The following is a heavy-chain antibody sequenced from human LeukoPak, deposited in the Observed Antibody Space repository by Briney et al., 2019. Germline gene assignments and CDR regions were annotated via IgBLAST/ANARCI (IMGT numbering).Heavy chain of an antibody. V-gene: IGHV1-2*02. D-gene: IGHD3-9*01. CDR3: ARGRLVTWYYYYGMDV. CDR1: GGTFSSYA. CDR2: INPNSGGT. Sequence: ASVKVSCKASGGTFSSYAISWVRQAPGQGLEWMGWINPNSGGTNYAQKFQGRVTMTRDTSISTAYMELSRLRSDDTTVYYCARGRLVTWYYYYGMDVWGQGTTVTVSS. J-gene: IGHJ6*02.